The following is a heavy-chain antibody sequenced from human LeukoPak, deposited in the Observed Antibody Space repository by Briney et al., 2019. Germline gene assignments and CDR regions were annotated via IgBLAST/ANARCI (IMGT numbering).Heavy chain of an antibody. CDR1: GFTFGDYA. CDR2: IRSKAYGGTT. Sequence: GGSLRLSCTASGFTFGDYAMSWVRQAPGKGLEWVGFIRSKAYGGTTEYAASVKGRFTISRDDSKSIAYLQMNSLKTEDTAVYYCTRDGETDSSGWYLAPNYFDYWGQGTLVTVSS. D-gene: IGHD6-19*01. J-gene: IGHJ4*02. V-gene: IGHV3-49*04. CDR3: TRDGETDSSGWYLAPNYFDY.